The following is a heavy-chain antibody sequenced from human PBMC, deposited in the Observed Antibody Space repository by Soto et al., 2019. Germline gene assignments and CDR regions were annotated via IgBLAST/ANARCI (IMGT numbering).Heavy chain of an antibody. Sequence: QVQLVQSGAEVKKPGASVKVSCKASGYTFTSTGISWVRQAPGQGLEWMGWISTYNGKTKYAQKFQGRVTMTTDTSTSTAYMELRSLRSDDTAVYYCVRVVDSTTGLFDPGCQGTLVTVSS. D-gene: IGHD5-12*01. CDR2: ISTYNGKT. CDR3: VRVVDSTTGLFDP. CDR1: GYTFTSTG. V-gene: IGHV1-18*01. J-gene: IGHJ5*02.